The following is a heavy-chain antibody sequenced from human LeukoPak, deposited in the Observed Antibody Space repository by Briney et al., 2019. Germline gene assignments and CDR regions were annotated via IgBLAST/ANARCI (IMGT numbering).Heavy chain of an antibody. CDR2: TRNKANSYTT. Sequence: PGGSLRLSCAASGFTFSDHCMDWVRQAPGKGLEWVGRTRNKANSYTTEYAASVKGRFTISRDNAKNTLFLQMNSLRAEDTAVYYCARDTKSYFDYWGQGTLVTVSS. CDR3: ARDTKSYFDY. D-gene: IGHD3-3*01. V-gene: IGHV3-72*01. CDR1: GFTFSDHC. J-gene: IGHJ4*02.